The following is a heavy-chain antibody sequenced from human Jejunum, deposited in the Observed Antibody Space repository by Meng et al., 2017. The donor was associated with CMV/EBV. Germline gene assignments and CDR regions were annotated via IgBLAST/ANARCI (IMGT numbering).Heavy chain of an antibody. J-gene: IGHJ5*02. V-gene: IGHV1-8*03. D-gene: IGHD1-26*01. Sequence: SGYTFTSDDNDWLRQATGDGLEWIGWMSPNSGNTGYAQKFQGRVTITRNTSINTAYMELSSLRSEDTAIYYCARDLSGTYVGGWFDPWGQGTLVTVSS. CDR2: MSPNSGNT. CDR3: ARDLSGTYVGGWFDP. CDR1: GYTFTSDD.